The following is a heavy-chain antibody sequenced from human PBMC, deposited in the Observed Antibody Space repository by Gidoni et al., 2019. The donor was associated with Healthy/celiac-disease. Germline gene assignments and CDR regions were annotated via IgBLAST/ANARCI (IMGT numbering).Heavy chain of an antibody. Sequence: EVQLVDSGGGLVKPGGSLSLSCSASGFTFSSYSMNWVRQAPGKGLEWVSSISSSSSYIYYADSVKGRFTISRDNAKNSLYLQMNSLRAEDTAVYYCARDGFIAARPFDYWGQGTLVTVSS. V-gene: IGHV3-21*01. CDR3: ARDGFIAARPFDY. CDR2: ISSSSSYI. J-gene: IGHJ4*02. D-gene: IGHD6-6*01. CDR1: GFTFSSYS.